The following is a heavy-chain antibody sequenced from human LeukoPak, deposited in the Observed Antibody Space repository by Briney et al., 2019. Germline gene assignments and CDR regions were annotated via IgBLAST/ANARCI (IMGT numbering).Heavy chain of an antibody. Sequence: SETLSLTCTVSGGSISSYYWSWLRQPPGKGLEWIGYIYYSGSTYYNPSLKSRVTISVDTSKNQFSLKLSSVTAADTAVYYCARDKGLDYGDTNWFDPWGQGTLVTVSS. CDR1: GGSISSYY. V-gene: IGHV4-59*01. CDR3: ARDKGLDYGDTNWFDP. D-gene: IGHD4-17*01. CDR2: IYYSGST. J-gene: IGHJ5*02.